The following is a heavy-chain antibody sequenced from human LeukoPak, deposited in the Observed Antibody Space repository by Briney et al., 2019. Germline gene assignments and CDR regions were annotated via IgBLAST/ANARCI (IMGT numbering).Heavy chain of an antibody. D-gene: IGHD1-26*01. CDR2: ISSSSSYI. V-gene: IGHV3-21*01. J-gene: IGHJ4*02. Sequence: GGSLRLSCAASGFTFSSYSMNWVRQAPGKGLEWVSSISSSSSYIYYADSVKGRFTISRDNAKNSLYLQMNSLRAEDTAVYYCARQSEWEPPGVDYWGQGTLVTVSS. CDR1: GFTFSSYS. CDR3: ARQSEWEPPGVDY.